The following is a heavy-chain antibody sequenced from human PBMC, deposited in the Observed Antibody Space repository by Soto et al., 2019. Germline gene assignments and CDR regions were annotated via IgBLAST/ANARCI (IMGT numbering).Heavy chain of an antibody. D-gene: IGHD3-22*01. J-gene: IGHJ4*02. CDR1: GGSLSGWY. CDR3: ARTTDSAGYYEYYFDK. CDR2: INHEGRT. Sequence: QAQLQQWGAGLLRPSETLSLTCAVSGGSLSGWYWSWIRQPPGKGLERIGEINHEGRTNYNPSLKSRVTISGDTSKNQFSLRLSSVTAADTAVYYCARTTDSAGYYEYYFDKWGQGTLVTVSS. V-gene: IGHV4-34*01.